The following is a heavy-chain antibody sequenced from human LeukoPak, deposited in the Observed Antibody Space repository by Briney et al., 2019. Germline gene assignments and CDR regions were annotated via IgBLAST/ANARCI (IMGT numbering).Heavy chain of an antibody. Sequence: SETLSPTCTASGVSVSSGSYYWSWIRQPPGKGLDWIGYIYCSGSTNYNDSVKSRVTISVDASKNQLFLKLSSVTAADTAVYYCARDTYSSSFDYWGQGNLVIVSS. CDR3: ARDTYSSSFDY. CDR2: IYCSGST. CDR1: GVSVSSGSYY. D-gene: IGHD6-13*01. J-gene: IGHJ4*02. V-gene: IGHV4-61*01.